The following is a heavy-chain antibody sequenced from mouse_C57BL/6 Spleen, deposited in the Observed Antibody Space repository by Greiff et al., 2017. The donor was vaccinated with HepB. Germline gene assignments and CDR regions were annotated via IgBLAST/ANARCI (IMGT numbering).Heavy chain of an antibody. V-gene: IGHV1-14*01. CDR1: GYTFTSYV. CDR2: IYPYNDGT. J-gene: IGHJ2*01. Sequence: EVQLQQSGPELVKPGASVKMSCKASGYTFTSYVMHWVKQKPGQGLEWIGYIYPYNDGTKYNEKFKGKATLTSDKSSSTAYMELSSLTSEDSAVYYCARLGRTTVVATDYWGQGTTLTVSS. D-gene: IGHD1-1*01. CDR3: ARLGRTTVVATDY.